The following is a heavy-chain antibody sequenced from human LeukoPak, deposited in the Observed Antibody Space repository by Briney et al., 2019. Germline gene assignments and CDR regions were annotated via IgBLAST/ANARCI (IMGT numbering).Heavy chain of an antibody. D-gene: IGHD3-3*01. J-gene: IGHJ5*02. CDR2: IYTSGST. CDR3: ARDERPIFGVVTPLRFDP. CDR1: GGSISSYY. V-gene: IGHV4-4*07. Sequence: SETLSLTCTVSGGSISSYYWSWIRQPAGKGLEWIGRIYTSGSTNYNSSLKSRVTMSVDTSKNQFSLKLSSVTAADTAVYYCARDERPIFGVVTPLRFDPWGQGTLVTVSS.